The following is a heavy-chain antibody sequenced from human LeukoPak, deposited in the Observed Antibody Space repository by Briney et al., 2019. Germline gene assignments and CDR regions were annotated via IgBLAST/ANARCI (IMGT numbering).Heavy chain of an antibody. Sequence: SVKVSCKASGGTFSSYAISWVRQAPGQGLEWMGGIIPIFGTANYAQKFQGRVTITTDESTSTAYMELSSLRSEDTAVYYCAREFTVGYCSSTSCYGRAFDIWGQGTMVTVSS. CDR3: AREFTVGYCSSTSCYGRAFDI. CDR1: GGTFSSYA. CDR2: IIPIFGTA. V-gene: IGHV1-69*05. D-gene: IGHD2-2*01. J-gene: IGHJ3*02.